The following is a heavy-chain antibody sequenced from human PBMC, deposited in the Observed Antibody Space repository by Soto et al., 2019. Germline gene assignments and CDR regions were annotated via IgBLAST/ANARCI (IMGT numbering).Heavy chain of an antibody. J-gene: IGHJ4*02. CDR1: GYTFTNYH. CDR3: ALPKNTLGWYNF. CDR2: INPNGGST. V-gene: IGHV1-46*01. Sequence: QVQVVQSGAEVKKPGASVKVSCKTSGYTFTNYHVHWVRQAPGQGLEWMGAINPNGGSTTYAQHLQGRVTMTSVSSTSTVYMEMGSLRSDDSAVYYCALPKNTLGWYNFWGQGTLVTVS. D-gene: IGHD6-19*01.